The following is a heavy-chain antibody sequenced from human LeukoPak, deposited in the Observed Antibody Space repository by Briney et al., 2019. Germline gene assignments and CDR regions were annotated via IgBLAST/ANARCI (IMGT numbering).Heavy chain of an antibody. CDR3: ARGYYDSSGKGGYFLDY. CDR2: IGWNGGYI. Sequence: GGSLRLSCAASGFTFDDYGMSWVRQAPGKGLEWAPAIGWNGGYIGYVDSVKGRFTISRDNAKNSLYLQMNSLRAEDTALYYCARGYYDSSGKGGYFLDYWGQGTLVTVSS. D-gene: IGHD3-22*01. CDR1: GFTFDDYG. V-gene: IGHV3-20*04. J-gene: IGHJ4*02.